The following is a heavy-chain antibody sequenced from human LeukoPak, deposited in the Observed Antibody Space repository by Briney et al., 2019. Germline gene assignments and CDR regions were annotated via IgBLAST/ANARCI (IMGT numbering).Heavy chain of an antibody. J-gene: IGHJ4*02. D-gene: IGHD2-2*01. V-gene: IGHV3-43*01. Sequence: GGSLRLSCAASGFTFSSYGMHWVRQRPGKGLEWVSLVTWEGFAFYGDSVKGRFTVSRDRNENSVFLQMNSLKPEDSAVYFCVRDALPHCASSSCYQFDYWGQGTLVTVSS. CDR1: GFTFSSYG. CDR2: VTWEGFA. CDR3: VRDALPHCASSSCYQFDY.